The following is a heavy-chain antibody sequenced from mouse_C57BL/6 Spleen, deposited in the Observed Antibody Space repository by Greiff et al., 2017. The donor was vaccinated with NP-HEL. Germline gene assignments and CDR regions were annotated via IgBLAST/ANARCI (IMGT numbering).Heavy chain of an antibody. V-gene: IGHV1-82*01. CDR2: IYPGDGDT. D-gene: IGHD2-4*01. CDR3: ARYDYDEGFDY. Sequence: QVQLQQSGPELVKPGASVKISCKASGYAFSSSWMHWVKQRPGKGLEWIGRIYPGDGDTNYNGKFKGKATLTADKSSSTAYMQLSSLTSEDSAVYFCARYDYDEGFDYWGQGTTLTVSS. CDR1: GYAFSSSW. J-gene: IGHJ2*01.